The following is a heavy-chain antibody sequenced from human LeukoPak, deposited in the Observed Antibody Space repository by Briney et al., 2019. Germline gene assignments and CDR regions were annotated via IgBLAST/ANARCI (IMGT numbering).Heavy chain of an antibody. CDR3: ARTNLDCSGGSCYLRRGYNWFDP. D-gene: IGHD2-15*01. J-gene: IGHJ5*02. CDR2: INAGNGNT. V-gene: IGHV1-3*03. CDR1: GYTFTFYD. Sequence: ASAKVSCKASGYTFTFYDIHWVRQAPGQGLEWMGWINAGNGNTKYSQEFQGRVTITRDTSASTAYMELSSLRSEDTAVYYCARTNLDCSGGSCYLRRGYNWFDPWGQGTLVTVSS.